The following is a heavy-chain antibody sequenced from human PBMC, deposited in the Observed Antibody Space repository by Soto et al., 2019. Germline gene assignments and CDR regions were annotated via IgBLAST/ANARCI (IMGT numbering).Heavy chain of an antibody. J-gene: IGHJ3*02. V-gene: IGHV3-23*01. CDR2: ISGGTGTT. CDR1: GITFSDYS. CDR3: ATVLSAAFDI. Sequence: GGSLRLSCAVSGITFSDYSINWVRQAPGKGLEWVSGISGGTGTTYYAESVKGRFTISRDNSKNTVYLQMNSLRAEDTALYYCATVLSAAFDIWGQGTMVTVSS.